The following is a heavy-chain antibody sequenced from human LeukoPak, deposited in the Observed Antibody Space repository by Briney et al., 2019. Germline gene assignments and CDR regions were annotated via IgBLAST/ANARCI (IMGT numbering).Heavy chain of an antibody. Sequence: GGSLRLSCAASGFTFSSYAMNWVRQAPGKGLEWVASIGGSSNYIYYADSVKGRFTISRDNAKNSLYLQMSSLRVEDMAVYYCVRDEYQLPIFDYWGQGTLVTVSS. CDR2: IGGSSNYI. D-gene: IGHD1-1*01. CDR3: VRDEYQLPIFDY. V-gene: IGHV3-21*06. J-gene: IGHJ4*02. CDR1: GFTFSSYA.